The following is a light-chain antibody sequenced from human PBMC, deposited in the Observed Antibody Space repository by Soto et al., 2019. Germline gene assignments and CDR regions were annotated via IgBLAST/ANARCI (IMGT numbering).Light chain of an antibody. CDR1: KLGDKY. Sequence: SYELTQPSSVSVSPGQTASITCSGEKLGDKYACWYQQKPGQSPVLVIYQDNKRPSGIPERFSGSSSGNTATLTISGTQTMEEADYYCQAWDSSTYVFGTGTKLTVL. J-gene: IGLJ1*01. V-gene: IGLV3-1*01. CDR2: QDN. CDR3: QAWDSSTYV.